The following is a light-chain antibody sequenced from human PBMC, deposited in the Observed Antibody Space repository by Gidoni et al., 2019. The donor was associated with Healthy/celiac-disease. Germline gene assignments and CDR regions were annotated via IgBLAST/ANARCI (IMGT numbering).Light chain of an antibody. V-gene: IGKV3-15*01. CDR3: QQYNNWPSLT. CDR1: QSVSSN. J-gene: IGKJ4*01. CDR2: GAS. Sequence: EIVMTQAPATLTVSTGERATLSCRASQSVSSNLAGYHQKPGQAPRLLIYGASTRATGIPARFSGSGSGTEFTLTISSLQSEDFAVYYCQQYNNWPSLTFGGGTKVEIK.